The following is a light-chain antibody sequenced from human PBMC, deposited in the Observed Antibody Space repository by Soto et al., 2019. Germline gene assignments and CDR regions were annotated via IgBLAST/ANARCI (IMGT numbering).Light chain of an antibody. CDR1: QSVSSY. J-gene: IGKJ4*01. V-gene: IGKV3-11*01. CDR3: QQRSNWPRRT. CDR2: DAS. Sequence: EIVLTQSPATLSLSPGERATLSCRASQSVSSYLAWYQKKPGQAPRLLIYDASNRATGIPARFSGSGSGTDFTRTISSLEPEDFAVYYCQQRSNWPRRTFGGGTKVEIK.